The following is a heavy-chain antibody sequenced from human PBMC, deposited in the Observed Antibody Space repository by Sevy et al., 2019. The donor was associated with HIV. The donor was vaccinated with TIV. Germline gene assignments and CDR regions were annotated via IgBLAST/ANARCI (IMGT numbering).Heavy chain of an antibody. CDR1: GYTLTELS. Sequence: ASVKVSCKVSGYTLTELSMHWVRQAPGKGLEWMGGFDPEDGETIYAQTFQGRVTMTEDTSTDTAYMELSSLRSEDTAVYYCATARGSPRDFDYWGQGTLVTVSS. V-gene: IGHV1-24*01. CDR3: ATARGSPRDFDY. J-gene: IGHJ4*02. CDR2: FDPEDGET. D-gene: IGHD1-26*01.